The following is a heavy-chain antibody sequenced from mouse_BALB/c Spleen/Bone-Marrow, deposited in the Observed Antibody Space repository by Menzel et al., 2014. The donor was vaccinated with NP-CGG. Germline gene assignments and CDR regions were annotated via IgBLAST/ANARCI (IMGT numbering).Heavy chain of an antibody. CDR1: GYTFTYYT. Sequence: LVESGAELARPGASVKMSCKASGYTFTYYTMHWVKQRPGQGLEWIGYINPSSGYTNYNQKFKDKATLTAGKSSSTAYMQLSSLTSEDSTVYYCARGGNYPSSAMDPWGQGTSVTVSS. CDR2: INPSSGYT. V-gene: IGHV1-4*01. J-gene: IGHJ4*01. D-gene: IGHD2-1*01. CDR3: ARGGNYPSSAMDP.